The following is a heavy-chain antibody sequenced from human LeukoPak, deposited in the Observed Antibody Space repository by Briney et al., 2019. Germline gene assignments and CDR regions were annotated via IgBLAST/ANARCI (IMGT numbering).Heavy chain of an antibody. CDR3: AGDGRYCSSTNCPTKGVD. J-gene: IGHJ4*02. V-gene: IGHV4-30-4*01. CDR2: IYYSGST. CDR1: GGSISSGDYY. D-gene: IGHD2-2*01. Sequence: NPSQTLSLTCSVSGGSISSGDYYWSWIRQPPGKGLEWIGYIYYSGSTYYNPSLKSRVSISLDTSKSQFSLQLSSVTAANTAVYYCAGDGRYCSSTNCPTKGVDWGQGTLVTVSS.